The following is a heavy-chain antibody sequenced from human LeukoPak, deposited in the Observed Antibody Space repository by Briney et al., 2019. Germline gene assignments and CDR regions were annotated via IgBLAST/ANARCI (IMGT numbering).Heavy chain of an antibody. D-gene: IGHD5-18*01. CDR3: ARTRGYSYGYYLDY. J-gene: IGHJ4*02. CDR2: INPNSGGT. Sequence: GASVKVSCKASGYTFTGYYTHWVRQAPGQGLEWMGRINPNSGGTNYAQKFQGRVTMTRDTSISTAYMELSRLRSDDTAVYYCARTRGYSYGYYLDYWGQGTLVTVSS. CDR1: GYTFTGYY. V-gene: IGHV1-2*06.